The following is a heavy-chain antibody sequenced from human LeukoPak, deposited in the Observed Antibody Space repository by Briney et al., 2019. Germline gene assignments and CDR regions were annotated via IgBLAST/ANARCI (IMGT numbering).Heavy chain of an antibody. CDR2: IKQDGSEK. J-gene: IGHJ4*02. V-gene: IGHV3-7*01. CDR3: ARERWELACFDY. D-gene: IGHD1-26*01. CDR1: GFTFSNYW. Sequence: GGSLRLSCAASGFTFSNYWMSWVRQAPGKGLEWVANIKQDGSEKYYVDSVKGRFTIPRDNAKNSLYLQMNSLRAEDTAVYYCARERWELACFDYWGQGTLVTVSS.